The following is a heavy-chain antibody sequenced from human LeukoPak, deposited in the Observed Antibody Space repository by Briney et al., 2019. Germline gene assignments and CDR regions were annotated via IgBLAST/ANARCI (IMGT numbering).Heavy chain of an antibody. D-gene: IGHD2-2*01. Sequence: SATLSLTCTVSGGSISSGSYYWSWIRQPAGKGLEWIGRIYTSGSTNYNPSLKSRVTISVDTSKNQFSVKLSSVTAADTAVYYCARDLHFCSSSSCYDSPDPRYMDVWGKGTTVTVSS. CDR2: IYTSGST. CDR3: ARDLHFCSSSSCYDSPDPRYMDV. V-gene: IGHV4-61*02. J-gene: IGHJ6*03. CDR1: GGSISSGSYY.